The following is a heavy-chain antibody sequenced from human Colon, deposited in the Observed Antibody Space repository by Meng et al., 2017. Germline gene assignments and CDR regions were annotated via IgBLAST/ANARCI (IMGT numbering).Heavy chain of an antibody. V-gene: IGHV3-11*01. Sequence: GGVGGGVVQPGWSLSMSCAASGFIFSDYYMAWIRQTPGKGLEWVSYISTTGSIAYYADSVKGRFTISRDNAKNSVYLQMNSLRAEDTAVYYCATTGSRSSGSWGQGTLVTVSS. J-gene: IGHJ4*02. CDR2: ISTTGSIA. D-gene: IGHD3-22*01. CDR1: GFIFSDYY. CDR3: ATTGSRSSGS.